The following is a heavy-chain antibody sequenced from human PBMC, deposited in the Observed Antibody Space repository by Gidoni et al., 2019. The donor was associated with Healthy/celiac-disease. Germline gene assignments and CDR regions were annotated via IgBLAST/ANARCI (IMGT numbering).Heavy chain of an antibody. D-gene: IGHD6-6*01. Sequence: QVQLVQSGAEVKKPGASVKVSCKASGYTFTGHYMHWVRQAPGQGLEWMGWINPNSGGTNYAQKFQGRVTMTRDTSISTAYMELSRLRSDDTAVYYCASLDYHSSSSEKIRWFDPWGQGTLVTVSS. CDR3: ASLDYHSSSSEKIRWFDP. V-gene: IGHV1-2*02. J-gene: IGHJ5*02. CDR2: INPNSGGT. CDR1: GYTFTGHY.